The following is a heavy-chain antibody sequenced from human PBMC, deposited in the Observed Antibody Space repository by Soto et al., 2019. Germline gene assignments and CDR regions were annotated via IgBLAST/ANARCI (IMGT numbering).Heavy chain of an antibody. Sequence: HPGGSLRLSCAASGFTFSNYGMHWVRQAPGKGLEWVALISYDGSNKYYADSVKGRFTISRDNSKSTLYLQMNSLRAEDTAVYYCAKDATGYFPYYYGMDVWGQGTTVTVSS. CDR1: GFTFSNYG. J-gene: IGHJ6*02. V-gene: IGHV3-30*18. D-gene: IGHD5-18*01. CDR2: ISYDGSNK. CDR3: AKDATGYFPYYYGMDV.